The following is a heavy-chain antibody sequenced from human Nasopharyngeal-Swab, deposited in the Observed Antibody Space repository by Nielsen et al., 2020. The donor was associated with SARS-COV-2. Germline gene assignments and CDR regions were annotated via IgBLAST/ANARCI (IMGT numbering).Heavy chain of an antibody. Sequence: VRRAPGKGLEWVGRIKSKTDGGTTDYAAPVKGRFTISRDDSKNTLYLQMNSLKTEDTAVYYCTTDLRSAGLTKNRLLLWFGELRRTNWFDPWGQGTLVTVSS. CDR3: TTDLRSAGLTKNRLLLWFGELRRTNWFDP. CDR2: IKSKTDGGTT. V-gene: IGHV3-15*01. J-gene: IGHJ5*02. D-gene: IGHD3-10*01.